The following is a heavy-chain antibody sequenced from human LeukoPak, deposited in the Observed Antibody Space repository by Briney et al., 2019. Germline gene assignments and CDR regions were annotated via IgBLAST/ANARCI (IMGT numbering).Heavy chain of an antibody. CDR3: ARTLFAGPNWFDP. CDR1: GGSISSSSYY. J-gene: IGHJ5*02. CDR2: IYYSGST. D-gene: IGHD6-13*01. Sequence: SETLSLTCTVSGGSISSSSYYWGWIRQPPGKGLEWIGSIYYSGSTYYNPSLKSRVTISVDTSKNQFSLKLSSVTAADTAVYYCARTLFAGPNWFDPWGQGTLVTVSS. V-gene: IGHV4-39*01.